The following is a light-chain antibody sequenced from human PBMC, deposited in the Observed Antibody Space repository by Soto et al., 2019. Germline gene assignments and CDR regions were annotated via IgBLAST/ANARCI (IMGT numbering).Light chain of an antibody. J-gene: IGKJ2*01. CDR1: QSITGY. V-gene: IGKV1-39*01. CDR3: QQSLGIPYT. CDR2: AAS. Sequence: DIQMTQSPSSLSASVGDRVTITCRASQSITGYLNWYQQKPGKAPKLVIYAASSLQSGVPSRFSGSGSGTDFTLTISSLQRDDFATYFCQQSLGIPYTFGQGTRLETK.